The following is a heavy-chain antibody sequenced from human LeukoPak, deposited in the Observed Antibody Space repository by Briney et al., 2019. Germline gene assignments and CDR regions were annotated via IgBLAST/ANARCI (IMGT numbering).Heavy chain of an antibody. CDR1: GYIFTDYF. CDR2: INPNTGGT. V-gene: IGHV1-2*02. D-gene: IGHD3-10*01. CDR3: AREERLGFLDY. Sequence: ASVKVSCKPSGYIFTDYFLHWVRQAPGQGPEWMGWINPNTGGTNYAQKFRGRVTVTRDTSISTAYMELTRLKSDDTAVYYCAREERLGFLDYWGHGTRVTVSS. J-gene: IGHJ4*01.